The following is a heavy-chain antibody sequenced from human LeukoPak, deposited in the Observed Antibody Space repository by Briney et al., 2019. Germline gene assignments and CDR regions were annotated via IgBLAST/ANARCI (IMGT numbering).Heavy chain of an antibody. CDR3: ARLAYNDFWSCPHDAFDI. CDR1: GNRFSSYW. V-gene: IGHV5-51*01. J-gene: IGHJ3*02. CDR2: IHLGDSET. D-gene: IGHD3-3*01. Sequence: GESLKISCEGFGNRFSSYWVAWVRQTPGKVLECMGIIHLGDSETRYSPTFQGRVTFSADKSSATALLQWTSLRASDTAMYYCARLAYNDFWSCPHDAFDIWGQGTMVTVSS.